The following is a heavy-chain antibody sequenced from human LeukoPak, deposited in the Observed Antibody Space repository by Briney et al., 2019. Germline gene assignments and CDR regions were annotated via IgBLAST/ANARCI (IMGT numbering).Heavy chain of an antibody. CDR1: GGTIRSYY. V-gene: IGHV4-59*01. J-gene: IGHJ4*02. CDR2: IYYSGST. CDR3: ARNTAMAIDY. D-gene: IGHD5-18*01. Sequence: SETLSLTCSVSGGTIRSYYWSWIRQPPGKGLEWIGYIYYSGSTNYNPSLKSRVTISVDTSKNQFSLKLSSVTAADTAVYYCARNTAMAIDYWGQGTLVTVSS.